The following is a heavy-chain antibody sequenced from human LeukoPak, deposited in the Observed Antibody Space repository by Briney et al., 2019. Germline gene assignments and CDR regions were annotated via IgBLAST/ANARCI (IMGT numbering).Heavy chain of an antibody. CDR1: GYTFTSYA. J-gene: IGHJ4*02. CDR2: INAGNGNT. CDR3: ARDSADYYDSSGYYYFDY. D-gene: IGHD3-22*01. Sequence: ASVKVSCKASGYTFTSYAMHWVRQAPGQRLEWMGWINAGNGNTKYSQKFQGRVTITRDTSASTAYMELSSLRSEDTAVYYCARDSADYYDSSGYYYFDYWGQGTLVTVSS. V-gene: IGHV1-3*01.